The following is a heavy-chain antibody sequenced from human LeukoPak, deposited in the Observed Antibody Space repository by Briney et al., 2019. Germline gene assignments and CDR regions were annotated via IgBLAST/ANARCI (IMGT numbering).Heavy chain of an antibody. J-gene: IGHJ4*02. CDR3: ARGYCSSISCPFDY. CDR2: IYPGDSHT. CDR1: GSSFTSNW. Sequence: GASLKISCKGSGSSFTSNWIGWVRQMPGKGLEWMGIIYPGDSHTRYSPSFQGQVTISADKSISTAYLQWSSLKASDTAMYYCARGYCSSISCPFDYWGQGTLVTVPS. D-gene: IGHD2-2*01. V-gene: IGHV5-51*01.